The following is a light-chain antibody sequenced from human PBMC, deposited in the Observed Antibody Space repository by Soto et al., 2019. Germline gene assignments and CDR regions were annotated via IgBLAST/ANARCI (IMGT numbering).Light chain of an antibody. CDR3: QQYNSYPCT. Sequence: DIQMTQSPSTLSASVGDRVTITCRASQRISSWLAWYQQKPGKAPNLLIYKASTLQSGVPSRFSGSGSGTEFTXTISSLQPDDFATYYCQQYNSYPCT. V-gene: IGKV1-5*03. J-gene: IGKJ2*02. CDR2: KAS. CDR1: QRISSW.